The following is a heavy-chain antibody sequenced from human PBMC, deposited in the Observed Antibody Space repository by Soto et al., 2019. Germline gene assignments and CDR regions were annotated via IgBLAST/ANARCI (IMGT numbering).Heavy chain of an antibody. CDR1: GGTFSSYA. J-gene: IGHJ4*02. CDR3: ARDGGGYSPFAY. D-gene: IGHD2-15*01. Sequence: QVQLVQSGAEVKKPGSSVKVSCKASGGTFSSYAISWVRQAPGQGLEWMGGISPIFGTANYAQKFKGRVTITADESTSTAYMALSSLRSEDTAVYYCARDGGGYSPFAYWGQGTLVTVSS. CDR2: ISPIFGTA. V-gene: IGHV1-69*01.